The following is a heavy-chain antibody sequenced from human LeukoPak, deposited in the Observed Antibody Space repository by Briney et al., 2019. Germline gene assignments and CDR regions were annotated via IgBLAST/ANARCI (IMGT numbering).Heavy chain of an antibody. CDR2: ISYDGSNK. CDR1: GFTFSSYG. CDR3: AKDRVPYGEFDY. V-gene: IGHV3-30*18. J-gene: IGHJ4*02. Sequence: GGSLRLSCAASGFTFSSYGMHWVRQAPGKGLEWVAVISYDGSNKYYADSVKGRFTISRDNSKNTLYLQMNSLRAEDTAVYYYAKDRVPYGEFDYWGQGTLVTVSS. D-gene: IGHD4-17*01.